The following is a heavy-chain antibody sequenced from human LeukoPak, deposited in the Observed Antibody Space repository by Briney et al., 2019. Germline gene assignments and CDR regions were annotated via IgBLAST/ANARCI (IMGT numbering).Heavy chain of an antibody. J-gene: IGHJ4*02. V-gene: IGHV3-66*01. CDR2: IYSGGST. CDR3: AREVYYYDSSGHVPVH. Sequence: PGGSLRLSCAASGFTVSSNYMSWVRQAPGKGLEWVSVIYSGGSTYYADPVKGRFTISRDNSKNTLYLQMNSLRAEDTAVYYCAREVYYYDSSGHVPVHWGQGTLVTVSS. D-gene: IGHD3-22*01. CDR1: GFTVSSNY.